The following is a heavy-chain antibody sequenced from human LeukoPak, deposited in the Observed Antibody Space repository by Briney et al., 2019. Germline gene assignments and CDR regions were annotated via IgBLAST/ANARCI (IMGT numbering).Heavy chain of an antibody. CDR3: TGSPTIYYYYGMDV. CDR2: IYYSGST. V-gene: IGHV4-59*01. CDR1: GGSFSGYY. Sequence: PSETLSLTCAVYGGSFSGYYWSWIRQTPGKGLEWIGYIYYSGSTNYNPSLKSRVTISVDTSKNQFSLKLSSVTAADTAVYYCTGSPTIYYYYGMDVWGQGTTVTVSS. J-gene: IGHJ6*02. D-gene: IGHD1-14*01.